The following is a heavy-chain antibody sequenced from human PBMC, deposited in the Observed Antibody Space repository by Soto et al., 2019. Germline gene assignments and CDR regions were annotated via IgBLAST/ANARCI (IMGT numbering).Heavy chain of an antibody. CDR1: GFTFDDFA. Sequence: EVKLVESGGGLVQPGRSLKISCAASGFTFDDFAMHWVRLAPGKGLEWVSGMNWNGDSKAYAASVKGRFTISRDNAKNSLYLEMNSLRPEDTAFYYCVKGRGSFLVHFGLDVWGQGTTVTVSS. CDR2: MNWNGDSK. V-gene: IGHV3-9*01. J-gene: IGHJ6*02. CDR3: VKGRGSFLVHFGLDV. D-gene: IGHD1-26*01.